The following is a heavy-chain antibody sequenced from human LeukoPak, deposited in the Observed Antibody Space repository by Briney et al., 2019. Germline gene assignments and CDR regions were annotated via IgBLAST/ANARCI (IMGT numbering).Heavy chain of an antibody. CDR3: ASGAITIFGVVTH. CDR1: GFTFSSYA. D-gene: IGHD3-3*01. CDR2: LSYDGSYE. Sequence: GGSLRLSCAASGFTFSSYAMHWVRQAPGKGLEWVALLSYDGSYEYYADSVKGRFTISRDNSKNTLCLQMNSLRTEDSAVYYCASGAITIFGVVTHWGQGTLVTVSP. J-gene: IGHJ4*02. V-gene: IGHV3-30*04.